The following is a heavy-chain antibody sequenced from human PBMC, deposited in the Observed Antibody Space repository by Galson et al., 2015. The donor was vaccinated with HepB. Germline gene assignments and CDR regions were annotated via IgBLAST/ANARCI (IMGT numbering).Heavy chain of an antibody. J-gene: IGHJ4*02. CDR1: GYTFTSYA. CDR2: INTNTGNP. D-gene: IGHD3-22*01. CDR3: ARDPGAYYDTSGYDY. Sequence: SVKVSCKASGYTFTSYAVNWVRQAPGQGLEWMGWINTNTGNPTYAQGFTGRFVFSLDTSVSTAYLQVSSLKAEDTAVYYCARDPGAYYDTSGYDYWGQGTLVTVSS. V-gene: IGHV7-4-1*02.